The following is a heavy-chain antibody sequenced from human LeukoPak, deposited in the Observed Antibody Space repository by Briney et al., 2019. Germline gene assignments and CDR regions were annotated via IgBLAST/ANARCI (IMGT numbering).Heavy chain of an antibody. CDR3: ARRHYYDSSGSYWYFDL. J-gene: IGHJ2*01. Sequence: ASVKVSCKTFGYTFTSFYIHWVRQAPGQGLEWMGIINPNDGRATYTQKFQGRVTMSRDTSTSTLYLDLSSLASEDAAVYYCARRHYYDSSGSYWYFDLWGRGTLVTVSS. D-gene: IGHD3-22*01. CDR2: INPNDGRA. V-gene: IGHV1-46*01. CDR1: GYTFTSFY.